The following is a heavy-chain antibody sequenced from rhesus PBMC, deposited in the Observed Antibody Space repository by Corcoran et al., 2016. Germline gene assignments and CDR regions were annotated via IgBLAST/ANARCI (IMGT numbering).Heavy chain of an antibody. D-gene: IGHD3S6*01. Sequence: QVQLQESGPGLVKPSETLSLTCAVSGYSISSGYDWSWIRQPPGKGLVWIGYITYSGSTSYNPSLKSRVTISRDTSKNQFSLKLSSVTAADTAVYYCARENPTENRFDVWGPGVLVTVSS. CDR1: GYSISSGYD. J-gene: IGHJ5-1*01. CDR2: ITYSGST. V-gene: IGHV4-122*02. CDR3: ARENPTENRFDV.